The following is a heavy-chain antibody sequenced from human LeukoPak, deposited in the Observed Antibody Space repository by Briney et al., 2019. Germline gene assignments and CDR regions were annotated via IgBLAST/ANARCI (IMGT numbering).Heavy chain of an antibody. V-gene: IGHV1-46*01. J-gene: IGHJ4*02. Sequence: ASVKVSCKASGYTFTSYYMHWVRQAPGQGLEWMGIINPSGGSTSYAQKFQGRVTMTRDMSTSTVYMELSSLRSEDTAVYYCARDVPHFYDSSGYWMSFDYWGQGTLVTVSS. CDR3: ARDVPHFYDSSGYWMSFDY. CDR1: GYTFTSYY. D-gene: IGHD3-22*01. CDR2: INPSGGST.